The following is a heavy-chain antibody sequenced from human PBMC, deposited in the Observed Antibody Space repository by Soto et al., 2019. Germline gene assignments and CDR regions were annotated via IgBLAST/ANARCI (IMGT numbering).Heavy chain of an antibody. V-gene: IGHV4-34*01. D-gene: IGHD6-13*01. CDR3: ARLYPPLRGSSWLDY. CDR2: INQSGST. J-gene: IGHJ4*02. Sequence: SETLSLTCTVYGGSFSGYYWSWIRQPPGKGLEWIGEINQSGSTNYNPSLKSRVTISVDTSKNQFSLKLSSVTAADTAVYYCARLYPPLRGSSWLDYWGQGTLVTVSS. CDR1: GGSFSGYY.